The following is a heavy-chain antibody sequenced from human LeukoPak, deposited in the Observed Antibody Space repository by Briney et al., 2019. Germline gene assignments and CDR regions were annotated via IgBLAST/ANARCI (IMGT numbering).Heavy chain of an antibody. D-gene: IGHD4-17*01. CDR1: GGSISRYS. CDR2: MYSRGSS. J-gene: IGHJ3*02. V-gene: IGHV4-59*08. CDR3: GRHYIYGDLPPFDI. Sequence: SDTLSLTCTVSGGSISRYSWSWIRHPPGKGLEWIGYMYSRGSSNDNPSLKIRVTISRKTSKNQLSLKLTSVTAADTAMYYCGRHYIYGDLPPFDIWGQGTAVSVSS.